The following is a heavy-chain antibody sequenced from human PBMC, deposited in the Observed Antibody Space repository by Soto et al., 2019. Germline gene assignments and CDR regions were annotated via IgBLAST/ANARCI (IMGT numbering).Heavy chain of an antibody. CDR2: MYFGGSF. V-gene: IGHV4-59*01. Sequence: PSETLSLTCSVSGDSISSGYWTWIRQPPRRGLEWIGFMYFGGSFNYNPSLESRVIFSVDTSKNQFSLKLTSVTAADTAIYYCARLGYCSGGSCYFDYWGQGTLVTVSS. J-gene: IGHJ4*02. CDR1: GDSISSGY. CDR3: ARLGYCSGGSCYFDY. D-gene: IGHD2-15*01.